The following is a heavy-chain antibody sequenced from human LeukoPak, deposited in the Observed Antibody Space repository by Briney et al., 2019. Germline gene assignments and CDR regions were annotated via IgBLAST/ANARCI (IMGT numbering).Heavy chain of an antibody. Sequence: GGSLRLSCAASGFTFSSYAMSWVRQAPGKGLEWVGRIKSKTDGGTTDYAAPVKGRFTISRDDSKNTLYLQMNSLKTEDTAVYYCTTLWLLYYFDYWGQGTLVTVSS. V-gene: IGHV3-15*01. D-gene: IGHD5-18*01. CDR1: GFTFSSYA. CDR3: TTLWLLYYFDY. CDR2: IKSKTDGGTT. J-gene: IGHJ4*02.